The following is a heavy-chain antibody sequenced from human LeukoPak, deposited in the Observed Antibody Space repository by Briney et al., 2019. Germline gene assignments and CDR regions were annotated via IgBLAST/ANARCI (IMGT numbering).Heavy chain of an antibody. Sequence: TGGSLRLSCAASGFTFSTYAMSWVRQAPGKGQEWVSTITGSGGHIYYADSVKGRFTISRDNSKSTLSLQMNSLRAEDTAVYYCAKRGGYSSGWYYFDYWGQGTLVTVSS. CDR1: GFTFSTYA. CDR3: AKRGGYSSGWYYFDY. CDR2: ITGSGGHI. V-gene: IGHV3-23*01. J-gene: IGHJ4*02. D-gene: IGHD6-19*01.